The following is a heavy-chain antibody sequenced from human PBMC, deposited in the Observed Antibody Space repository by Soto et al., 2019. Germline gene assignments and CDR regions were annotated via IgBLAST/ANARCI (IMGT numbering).Heavy chain of an antibody. D-gene: IGHD3-10*01. CDR1: GLTFSSYA. Sequence: GGSLRLSCAASGLTFSSYAMSWVRQAPGKGLEWVSAISGSGGSTYYADSVKGRFTISRDNSKNTLYLQMNSLRAEDTAVYYCAKDHGYSGTWSGWIHLHYYGMDVWGQGTTVTVSS. J-gene: IGHJ6*02. CDR3: AKDHGYSGTWSGWIHLHYYGMDV. V-gene: IGHV3-23*01. CDR2: ISGSGGST.